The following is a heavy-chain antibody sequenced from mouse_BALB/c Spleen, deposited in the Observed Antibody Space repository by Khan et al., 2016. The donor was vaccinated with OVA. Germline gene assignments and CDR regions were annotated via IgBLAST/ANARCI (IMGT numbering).Heavy chain of an antibody. J-gene: IGHJ4*01. CDR3: ARSNFDAMDY. CDR1: GFSLTTYG. V-gene: IGHV2-6-2*01. CDR2: IWSDGKT. D-gene: IGHD2-5*01. Sequence: QVQLKESGPDLVAPSQSLSITCTVSGFSLTTYGVHWVRQPPGKGLEWLGVIWSDGKTTYNSPLKSRLSISKDNSNSQVFLKMNSLQTDDTAMYHCARSNFDAMDYWGQGTSVTVSS.